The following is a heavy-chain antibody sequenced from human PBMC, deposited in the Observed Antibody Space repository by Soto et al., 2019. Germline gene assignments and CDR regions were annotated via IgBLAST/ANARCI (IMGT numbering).Heavy chain of an antibody. J-gene: IGHJ4*02. Sequence: QVPLVQSGAEVKKPGASVKVSCKASGYTFNNYGISWVRQAPGQGLEWMGWISGYSGNTKYAQKFQGRVTMTTDTSTSTAYMELRSLKSDDTAVYYCARPFYGDHGIVDYWGQGTLVTVSS. CDR1: GYTFNNYG. CDR2: ISGYSGNT. CDR3: ARPFYGDHGIVDY. V-gene: IGHV1-18*01. D-gene: IGHD4-17*01.